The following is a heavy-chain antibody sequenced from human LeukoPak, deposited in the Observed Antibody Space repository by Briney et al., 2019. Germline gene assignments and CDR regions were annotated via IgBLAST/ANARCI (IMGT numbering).Heavy chain of an antibody. CDR3: ARTSSSTSGPDV. V-gene: IGHV3-21*01. Sequence: GGSLRLSCAASGFTFSSHSMNWVRQAPGKGLEWVSSISSSSSYIYYTDSVKGRFTISRDNAKNSLYLQMNSLRAEDTAVYCCARTSSSTSGPDVWGQGTTVTVSS. J-gene: IGHJ6*02. CDR1: GFTFSSHS. D-gene: IGHD2-2*01. CDR2: ISSSSSYI.